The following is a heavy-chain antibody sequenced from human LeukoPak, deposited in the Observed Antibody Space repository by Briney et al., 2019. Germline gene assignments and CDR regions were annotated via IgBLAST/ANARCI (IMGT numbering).Heavy chain of an antibody. CDR3: ARVEGSAATRGD. D-gene: IGHD1-7*01. J-gene: IGHJ4*02. CDR1: GYTFTAYY. CDR2: IKHNSGGT. Sequence: ASVKVSCKASGYTFTAYYVHWVRQATGQGLEWMGLIKHNSGGTIYAQMFQGRVTMTRDTSISTAYMELSRLTSDDTAVYYCARVEGSAATRGDWGQGTLVTVSS. V-gene: IGHV1-2*02.